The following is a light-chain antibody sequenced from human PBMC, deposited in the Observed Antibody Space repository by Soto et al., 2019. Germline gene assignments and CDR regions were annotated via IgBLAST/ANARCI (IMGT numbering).Light chain of an antibody. CDR1: TSDSGGDNF. Sequence: QSALPQPPSACGSLGQSGTISCTGTTSDSGGDNFVSWYRQSPGKAPKVVIDEVSKRPSGVPDRFSGSKSGNTASLTVSGLQADDEADYYCSAYAGSHPVIFGGGTQLTVL. CDR2: EVS. V-gene: IGLV2-8*01. J-gene: IGLJ2*01. CDR3: SAYAGSHPVI.